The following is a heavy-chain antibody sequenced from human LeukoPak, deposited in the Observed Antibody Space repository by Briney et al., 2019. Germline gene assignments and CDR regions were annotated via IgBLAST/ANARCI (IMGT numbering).Heavy chain of an antibody. CDR2: IKQDGSEK. CDR3: ARGLLWFGELG. CDR1: GSTFSSYW. V-gene: IGHV3-7*01. Sequence: GGSLRLSCAASGSTFSSYWMSWVRQAPGKGLEWVANIKQDGSEKYYVDSVKGRFTISRDNAKNSLYLQMNSLRAEDTAVYYCARGLLWFGELGWGQGTLVTVSS. J-gene: IGHJ4*02. D-gene: IGHD3-10*01.